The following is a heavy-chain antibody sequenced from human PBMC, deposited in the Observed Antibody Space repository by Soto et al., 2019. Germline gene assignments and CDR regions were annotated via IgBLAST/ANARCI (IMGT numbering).Heavy chain of an antibody. CDR3: ATQEVGGSYVYTFDP. J-gene: IGHJ5*02. D-gene: IGHD1-26*01. CDR1: GGSITSSSYY. V-gene: IGHV4-39*01. CDR2: IYYSGST. Sequence: QLHLRESGPGLVKPSETLSLTCTVSGGSITSSSYYWGWIRQPPGKGLEWIGRIYYSGSTYYNPSLKSRVTISVDTSKNQLSLKLSSVTAADTAVYYCATQEVGGSYVYTFDPWGQGTLVTVSS.